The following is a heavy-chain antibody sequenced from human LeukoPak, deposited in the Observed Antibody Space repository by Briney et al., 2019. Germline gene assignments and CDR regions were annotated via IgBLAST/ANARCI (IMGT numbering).Heavy chain of an antibody. CDR3: ARDTTYYYDSSGPGYYYYYGMDV. Sequence: ASVKVSCKASGYTFTGYYMHWVRQAPGQGLEWMGWINPNSGGTNYAQKFQGRVTMTRDTSISTAYMELSRLRSDDTAVYYCARDTTYYYDSSGPGYYYYYGMDVWGQGTTVTVSS. CDR2: INPNSGGT. J-gene: IGHJ6*02. V-gene: IGHV1-2*02. D-gene: IGHD3-22*01. CDR1: GYTFTGYY.